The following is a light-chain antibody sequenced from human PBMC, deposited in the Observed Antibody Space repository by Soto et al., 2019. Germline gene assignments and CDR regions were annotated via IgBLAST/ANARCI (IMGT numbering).Light chain of an antibody. Sequence: QSALTQPPSASGSPGQSVAISCTGTSSDVGGYNYVSWYQQHPGKAPKLIIYEVVKRPSGVPDRFSSSKSGNTASLTLSGLQSEDEADYYCSSHGGSGVFGGGTKPTVL. CDR1: SSDVGGYNY. CDR3: SSHGGSGV. J-gene: IGLJ3*02. V-gene: IGLV2-8*01. CDR2: EVV.